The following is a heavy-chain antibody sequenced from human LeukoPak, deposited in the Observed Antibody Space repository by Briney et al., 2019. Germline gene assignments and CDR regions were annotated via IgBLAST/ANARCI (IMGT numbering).Heavy chain of an antibody. V-gene: IGHV4-39*07. CDR3: AREGPPGNPAHQTEWFDP. CDR2: IYYSGST. Sequence: PSETLSLTCTVSGGSISSSSYYWGWIRQPPGKGLEWIGSIYYSGSTYYNPSLKSRVTISVDTSKNQFSLKLSSVTAADTAVYYCAREGPPGNPAHQTEWFDPWGQGTLVTVPS. D-gene: IGHD4-23*01. CDR1: GGSISSSSYY. J-gene: IGHJ5*02.